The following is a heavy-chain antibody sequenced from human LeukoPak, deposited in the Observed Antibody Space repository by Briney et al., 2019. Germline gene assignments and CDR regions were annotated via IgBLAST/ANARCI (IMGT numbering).Heavy chain of an antibody. CDR1: GFTFSHYW. Sequence: GGSLRLSCAASGFTFSHYWMHWVRQAPGKGLVSVSRINSDGSSTNYADSVKGRFTISRDNAKNTLYLQMNSLRPEDTAAYYCARGTMIGEYWGQGTLVTVSP. CDR2: INSDGSST. J-gene: IGHJ4*02. V-gene: IGHV3-74*01. D-gene: IGHD3-10*02. CDR3: ARGTMIGEY.